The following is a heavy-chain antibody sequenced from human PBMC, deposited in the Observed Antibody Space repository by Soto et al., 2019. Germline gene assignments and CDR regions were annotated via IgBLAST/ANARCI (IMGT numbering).Heavy chain of an antibody. Sequence: GGSLRLSCAASGFSFSTYDMNWVRQAPGKGLEWVSYISGGSSRIFYADSVKGRFTISRDNAKNSLYLQMNSLRDEDTGVYYCARVIYGGWSTIKDYYYAMDVWGQGTTVTVSS. CDR3: ARVIYGGWSTIKDYYYAMDV. CDR1: GFSFSTYD. D-gene: IGHD5-12*01. J-gene: IGHJ6*02. CDR2: ISGGSSRI. V-gene: IGHV3-48*02.